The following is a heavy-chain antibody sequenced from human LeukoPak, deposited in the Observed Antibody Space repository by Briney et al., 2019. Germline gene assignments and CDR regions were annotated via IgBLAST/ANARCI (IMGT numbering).Heavy chain of an antibody. D-gene: IGHD3-22*01. CDR1: GFTLSGYG. Sequence: GGAPGLSRGAPGFTLSGYGLEWGRQGPGEGAEWVSYISSSSTMYYADSVKGRFTISRDNAKNSLYLQMNSLRAEDTAVYYCARAEAYYHSIHWGQGTLVTVSS. V-gene: IGHV3-48*01. J-gene: IGHJ4*02. CDR3: ARAEAYYHSIH. CDR2: ISSSSTM.